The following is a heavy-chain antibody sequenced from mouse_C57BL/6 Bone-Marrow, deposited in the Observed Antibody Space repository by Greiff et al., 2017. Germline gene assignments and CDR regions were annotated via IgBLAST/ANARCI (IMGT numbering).Heavy chain of an antibody. Sequence: QFQLQQPGAELVRPGSSVKLSCKASGYTFTSYWMDWVKQRPGQGLEWIGNIYPSDSETHYNQKFKDKATLTVDKSSSTAYMQLSSLTSEDSAVYYCAREGTTVVGAMDYWGQGTSVTVSS. CDR1: GYTFTSYW. J-gene: IGHJ4*01. V-gene: IGHV1-61*01. D-gene: IGHD1-1*01. CDR3: AREGTTVVGAMDY. CDR2: IYPSDSET.